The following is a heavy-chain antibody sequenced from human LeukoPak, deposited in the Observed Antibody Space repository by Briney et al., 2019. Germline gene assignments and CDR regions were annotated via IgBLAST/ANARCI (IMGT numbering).Heavy chain of an antibody. CDR3: ARERVNRSSWYRGGFDY. J-gene: IGHJ4*02. V-gene: IGHV3-30*02. Sequence: GGSLRLSCAASGFTVSSNYMHWVRQAPGKGLEWVAFIRYDGSNKYYADSVKGRFTISRDNPKNTLYLQMNSLRAEDTAVYYCARERVNRSSWYRGGFDYWGQGTLVTVSS. CDR2: IRYDGSNK. D-gene: IGHD6-13*01. CDR1: GFTVSSNY.